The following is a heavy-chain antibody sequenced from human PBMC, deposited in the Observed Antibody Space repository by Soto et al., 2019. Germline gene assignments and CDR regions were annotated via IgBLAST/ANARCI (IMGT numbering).Heavy chain of an antibody. J-gene: IGHJ4*02. D-gene: IGHD4-17*01. CDR2: ISGNGEII. CDR3: ARDVDADFRTDFDY. CDR1: GFTFSDYY. Sequence: GGSLRLSCAASGFTFSDYYIHWISRAPGKGLEWISYISGNGEIIQYAASARGRFTISRDNAENSVYLEMDRLRAEDTALYYCARDVDADFRTDFDYWGRGTLVTVSS. V-gene: IGHV3-11*01.